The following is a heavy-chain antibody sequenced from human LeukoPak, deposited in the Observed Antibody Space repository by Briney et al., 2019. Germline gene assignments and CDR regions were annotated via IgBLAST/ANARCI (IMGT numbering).Heavy chain of an antibody. CDR3: ARLRGYYYDSSGYYCDY. D-gene: IGHD3-22*01. CDR1: GYSFTSYW. CDR2: IYPGDSDT. V-gene: IGHV5-51*01. Sequence: ESLKISCKGSGYSFTSYWIGWVRQMPGKGLEWMGIIYPGDSDTRYSPSFQGQVTISADKSISTAYLQWSSLKASDTAMYYCARLRGYYYDSSGYYCDYWGQGTLVTVSS. J-gene: IGHJ4*02.